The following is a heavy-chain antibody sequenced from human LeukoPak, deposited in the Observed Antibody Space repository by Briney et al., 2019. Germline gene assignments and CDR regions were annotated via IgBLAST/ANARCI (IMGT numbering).Heavy chain of an antibody. CDR1: GFTFSTYS. Sequence: PGGSLRLSCAVSGFTFSTYSMNWVRQAPGKGLEWVSYISSSSSSIYYADSAKGRFTISRDNAKNSLYLQMSSLRAEDTAVYYCARDSELTYWGQGTLVTVSS. D-gene: IGHD1-26*01. V-gene: IGHV3-48*04. J-gene: IGHJ4*02. CDR2: ISSSSSSI. CDR3: ARDSELTY.